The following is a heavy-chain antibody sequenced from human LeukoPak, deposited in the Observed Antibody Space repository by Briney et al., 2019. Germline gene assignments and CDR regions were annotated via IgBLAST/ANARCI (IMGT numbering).Heavy chain of an antibody. J-gene: IGHJ4*02. V-gene: IGHV1-2*02. Sequence: ASVKVSCKASGNIFTGYYLHWVRQAPGQGLEWMGWINPNGGGPKYAPKFQGRVTMTTDTSINTVFMELSRLRSDDTAVYFCATGLFSYYYGSGAWGQGTLVTVSS. CDR3: ATGLFSYYYGSGA. CDR2: INPNGGGP. D-gene: IGHD3-10*01. CDR1: GNIFTGYY.